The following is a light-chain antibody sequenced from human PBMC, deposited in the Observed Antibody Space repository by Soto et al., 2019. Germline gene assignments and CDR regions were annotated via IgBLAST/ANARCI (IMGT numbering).Light chain of an antibody. V-gene: IGLV1-47*01. CDR3: SARDDSLSGVV. Sequence: QSVLTQPPSTSGTPGQRVTISCSGSSSNIGSNHVYWYQQFPGMAPKLLMYRSDQQPTGVPDRFSGSKSGTSASLAISGLRSDDEADYYCSARDDSLSGVVFGGGTKLTVL. CDR1: SSNIGSNH. J-gene: IGLJ2*01. CDR2: RSD.